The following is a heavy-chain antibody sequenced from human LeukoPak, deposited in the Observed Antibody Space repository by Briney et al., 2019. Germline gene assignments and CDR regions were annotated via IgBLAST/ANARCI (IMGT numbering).Heavy chain of an antibody. CDR1: GGSFSGYY. V-gene: IGHV4-34*01. D-gene: IGHD3-16*01. CDR2: INHSGNT. Sequence: SETLSLTCAVYGGSFSGYYWSWIRQPPGKGLEWIGEINHSGNTNYNPSLKSRVTISVDTSKNQFSLKLSSVTAADTAVYYCARGVRLATYYYYYMDVWGKGTTVTVSS. J-gene: IGHJ6*03. CDR3: ARGVRLATYYYYYMDV.